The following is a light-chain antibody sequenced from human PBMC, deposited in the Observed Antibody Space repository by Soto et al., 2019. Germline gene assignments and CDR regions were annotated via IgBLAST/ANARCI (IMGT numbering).Light chain of an antibody. V-gene: IGLV2-14*03. J-gene: IGLJ2*01. CDR1: SSDVGGYNY. CDR2: DVY. CDR3: SSYYSAYATINIVI. Sequence: QSALTQPASVSGSPGQSITISCSGTSSDVGGYNYVSWYQQHPGKAPKLLIYDVYSRPSGVSTRFSGARSGNTASLTISGLQAEDEADYYCSSYYSAYATINIVIFGGGTKVTVL.